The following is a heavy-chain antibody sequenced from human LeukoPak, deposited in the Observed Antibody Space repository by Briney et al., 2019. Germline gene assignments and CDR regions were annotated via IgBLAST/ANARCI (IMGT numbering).Heavy chain of an antibody. V-gene: IGHV3-7*01. J-gene: IGHJ4*02. CDR1: GFTFSSYL. Sequence: GGSLRLSCAASGFTFSSYLMSWVRQAPGKGLEWVANIKQDGSEKYYVDSVKGRFTISRDNAKNSLYLQMNSLRAEDTAVYYCARDSTTDYWGQGTLVTVSS. CDR2: IKQDGSEK. CDR3: ARDSTTDY. D-gene: IGHD1-7*01.